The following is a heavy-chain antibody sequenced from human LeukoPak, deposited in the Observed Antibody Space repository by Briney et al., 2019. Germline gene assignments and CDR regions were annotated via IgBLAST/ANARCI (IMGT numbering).Heavy chain of an antibody. CDR1: GGTFSSYA. Sequence: GASVKVSCKASGGTFSSYAISWVRQAPGQGLEWMGGIIPIFGTANYAQKFQGRVTITTDESTSTAYMELSSLRSEDTAVYYCARAYDSSGYYPQDYYYYMDVWGKGTTVTVSS. CDR3: ARAYDSSGYYPQDYYYYMDV. D-gene: IGHD3-22*01. V-gene: IGHV1-69*05. J-gene: IGHJ6*03. CDR2: IIPIFGTA.